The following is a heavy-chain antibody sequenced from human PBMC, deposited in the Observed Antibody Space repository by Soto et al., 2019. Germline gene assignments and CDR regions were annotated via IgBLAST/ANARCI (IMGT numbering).Heavy chain of an antibody. CDR2: ISAYNGNT. Sequence: GASVKVSCKASGYTFTSYGISWVRQAPGQGLEWMGWISAYNGNTNYAQKLQGRVTMTTDTSTSTAYMELRSLRSDDTAVYYCARAPKRRYFDWLFPDFDYWGQGTLVTVSS. J-gene: IGHJ4*02. V-gene: IGHV1-18*01. D-gene: IGHD3-9*01. CDR1: GYTFTSYG. CDR3: ARAPKRRYFDWLFPDFDY.